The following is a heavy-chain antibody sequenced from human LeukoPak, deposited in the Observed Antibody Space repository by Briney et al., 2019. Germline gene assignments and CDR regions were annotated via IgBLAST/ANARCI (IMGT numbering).Heavy chain of an antibody. V-gene: IGHV1-18*01. D-gene: IGHD3-16*01. CDR3: ARAEGECEPLHY. J-gene: IGHJ4*02. CDR2: ISVYNGKT. CDR1: GYTFRNYG. Sequence: RASLKLSCKASGYTFRNYGIGWVRQAPGQGLEWMGWISVYNGKTYWTEKLRDRLTVTTDTSTSTSYMELRSLRSDDTALDYCARAEGECEPLHYWGQGTLVTVSS.